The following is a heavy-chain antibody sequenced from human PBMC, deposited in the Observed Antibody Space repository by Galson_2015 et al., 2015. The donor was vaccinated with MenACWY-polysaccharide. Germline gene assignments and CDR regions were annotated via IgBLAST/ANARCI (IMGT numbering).Heavy chain of an antibody. Sequence: SLRLSCAASGFTFSTYGMYWVRQAPGKGLEWVSTVTAGGDFTFYADSVEGRFTISRDNSKNTLYLQMNSLRAEDTAVYYCAKDAPGAGGFDYWGQGTLVTVSS. CDR1: GFTFSTYG. V-gene: IGHV3-23*01. CDR3: AKDAPGAGGFDY. CDR2: VTAGGDFT. J-gene: IGHJ4*02. D-gene: IGHD3-16*01.